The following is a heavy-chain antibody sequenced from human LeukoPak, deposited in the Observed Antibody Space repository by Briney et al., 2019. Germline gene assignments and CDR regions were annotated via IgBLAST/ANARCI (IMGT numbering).Heavy chain of an antibody. J-gene: IGHJ2*01. CDR2: ISYDGSNK. Sequence: PGGSLRLSCAASGFTFSSYAMHWVRQAPGKGLEWVAVISYDGSNKYYADSVKGRFTISRDNSKNTLYLQMNSLRAEDTAVYYCAKSASSSGWSRGRYFDLWGRGTLVTVSS. D-gene: IGHD6-19*01. CDR1: GFTFSSYA. CDR3: AKSASSSGWSRGRYFDL. V-gene: IGHV3-30-3*02.